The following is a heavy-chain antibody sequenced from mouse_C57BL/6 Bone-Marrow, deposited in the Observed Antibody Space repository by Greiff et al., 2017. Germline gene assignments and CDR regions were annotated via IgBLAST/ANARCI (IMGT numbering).Heavy chain of an antibody. Sequence: EVQLQQSGPELVKPGASVKISCKASGYTFTDYYMNWVKQSHGKSLEWIGDINPNNGGTSYNQKFKGKATLTVDNASSTAYMELRSRTSEDSAVYYCARKTTIVKWYYFDYWGQGTTRTVSS. J-gene: IGHJ2*01. D-gene: IGHD2-5*01. CDR3: ARKTTIVKWYYFDY. CDR2: INPNNGGT. V-gene: IGHV1-26*01. CDR1: GYTFTDYY.